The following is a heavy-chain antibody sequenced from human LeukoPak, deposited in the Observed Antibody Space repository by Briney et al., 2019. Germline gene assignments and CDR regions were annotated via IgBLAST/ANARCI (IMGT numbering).Heavy chain of an antibody. Sequence: GGSLRLSCAASGFTFSSYAMSWVRQAPGKGLEWVSAISGSGGSTYYADSVKGRFTISRDNSKNTLYLQMNSLRAEDTAVYYCARDGGSIAAAGTRVDYWGQGTLVTVSS. J-gene: IGHJ4*02. V-gene: IGHV3-23*01. CDR1: GFTFSSYA. CDR2: ISGSGGST. D-gene: IGHD6-13*01. CDR3: ARDGGSIAAAGTRVDY.